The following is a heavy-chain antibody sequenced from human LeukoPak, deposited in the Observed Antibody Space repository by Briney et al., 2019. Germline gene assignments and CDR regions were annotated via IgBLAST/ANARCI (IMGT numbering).Heavy chain of an antibody. V-gene: IGHV4-30-4*01. CDR3: ARGESSSWYWFDP. Sequence: SQTLSLTCTVSGGSISSGDYYWSWIRQPPGKGLEWIGYIYYSGSTYYNPSLKSRVTISVDTSKNQFSLKLSSVTAADTAVYYCARGESSSWYWFDPWGQGTLVTVSS. CDR2: IYYSGST. D-gene: IGHD6-13*01. J-gene: IGHJ5*02. CDR1: GGSISSGDYY.